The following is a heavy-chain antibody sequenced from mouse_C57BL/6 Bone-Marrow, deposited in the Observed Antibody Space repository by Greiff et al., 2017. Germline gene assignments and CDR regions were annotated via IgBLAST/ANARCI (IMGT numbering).Heavy chain of an antibody. D-gene: IGHD1-1*01. Sequence: EVQLQQSGPGLVKPSQSLSLTCSVTGYSITSGYYWNWIRQFPGNKLEWMGYISYDGSNNYNPSLKKRTSITRDTSKNQFFLKLNSVTTEDTAPYYCASAITTVVAGFDYWGQGTTLTVSS. CDR3: ASAITTVVAGFDY. CDR1: GYSITSGYY. J-gene: IGHJ2*01. V-gene: IGHV3-6*01. CDR2: ISYDGSN.